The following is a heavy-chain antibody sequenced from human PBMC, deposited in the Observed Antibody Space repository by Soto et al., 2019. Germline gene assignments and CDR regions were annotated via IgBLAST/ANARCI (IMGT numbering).Heavy chain of an antibody. CDR3: ARDETGDSYYYYYGMDV. J-gene: IGHJ6*02. Sequence: QVQLVQSGAEVKKPGSSVKVSCKASGGTFNTYNINWVRQAPGQGLEWMGGIRPIFGTTNYAQRVQGRVTITADDSTSTAYMELSSLSSEDTAVYYCARDETGDSYYYYYGMDVWGQGTTVTVTS. CDR1: GGTFNTYN. CDR2: IRPIFGTT. D-gene: IGHD7-27*01. V-gene: IGHV1-69*01.